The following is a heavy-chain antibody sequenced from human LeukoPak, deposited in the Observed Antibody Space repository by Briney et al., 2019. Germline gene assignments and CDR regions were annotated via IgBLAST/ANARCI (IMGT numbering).Heavy chain of an antibody. D-gene: IGHD3-10*01. CDR2: FDPEDGET. Sequence: ASVKVSCKVSGYTLTELSMHWVRQAPGKGLEWMGGFDPEDGETIYAQKFQGRVTMTEDTSTDTAYMELSSLRSEDTAVYYCATVRITMVRGVKRDAFDIWGQGTTITVSS. J-gene: IGHJ3*02. V-gene: IGHV1-24*01. CDR3: ATVRITMVRGVKRDAFDI. CDR1: GYTLTELS.